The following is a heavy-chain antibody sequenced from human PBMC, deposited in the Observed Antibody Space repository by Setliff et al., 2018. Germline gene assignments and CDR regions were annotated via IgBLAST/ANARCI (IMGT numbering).Heavy chain of an antibody. CDR2: IFGSGST. CDR1: RGSINSHY. CDR3: ARDRGSNNSPEDFDY. J-gene: IGHJ4*02. Sequence: SETLSLTCTVSRGSINSHYWSWIRQPAGKGLEWIGRIFGSGSTNYNPSLKSRVTMSIDTSKNQFFLKVRSVTAADTAVYYCARDRGSNNSPEDFDYWGLGTLVTASS. D-gene: IGHD1-1*01. V-gene: IGHV4-4*07.